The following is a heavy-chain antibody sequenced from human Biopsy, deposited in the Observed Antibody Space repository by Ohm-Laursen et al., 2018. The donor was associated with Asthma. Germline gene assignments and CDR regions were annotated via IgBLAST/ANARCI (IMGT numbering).Heavy chain of an antibody. CDR3: SRVVNYDFRSGYWFDP. D-gene: IGHD3-3*01. Sequence: PTQTLPLTCTVSGFSLRNARMGVTWIRQPPGKALEWLAHIFLNDEKSYTTSLKSRITISKETAKSQVVLTMSNMVPVDTATYYCSRVVNYDFRSGYWFDPWGQGTLVTVS. CDR1: GFSLRNARMG. J-gene: IGHJ5*02. CDR2: IFLNDEK. V-gene: IGHV2-26*01.